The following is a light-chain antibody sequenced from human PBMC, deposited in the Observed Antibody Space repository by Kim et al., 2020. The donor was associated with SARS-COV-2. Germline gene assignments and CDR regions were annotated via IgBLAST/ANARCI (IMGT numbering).Light chain of an antibody. V-gene: IGLV3-1*01. CDR1: RLGDKY. CDR2: RDN. J-gene: IGLJ2*01. Sequence: SYELTQPPSVFVSPGQTAIITCSGDRLGDKYVCWYQQKPGQSPVVVIYRDNKRLSGTPERFSGSNSGNTATLTISGTETMDEADYYCQVWVSDSAIFGGG. CDR3: QVWVSDSAI.